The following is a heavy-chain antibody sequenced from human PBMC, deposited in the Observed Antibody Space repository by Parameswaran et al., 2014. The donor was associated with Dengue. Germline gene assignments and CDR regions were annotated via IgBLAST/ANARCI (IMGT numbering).Heavy chain of an antibody. V-gene: IGHV3-66*01. CDR2: IYSGGAT. D-gene: IGHD3-22*01. J-gene: IGHJ3*01. CDR3: AREAYYYDKRDYAAALDL. Sequence: VRQAPGKGLEWVSIIYSGGATYYADSVKGRFTASRDISKNTVYFQMNSLRVEDTAVFYCAREAYYYDKRDYAAALDLWGQGTVVTVSS.